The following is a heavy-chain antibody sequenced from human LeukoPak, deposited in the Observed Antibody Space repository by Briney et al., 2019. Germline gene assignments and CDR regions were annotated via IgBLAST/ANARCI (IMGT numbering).Heavy chain of an antibody. CDR3: ARAPSDYYYYMDV. J-gene: IGHJ6*03. V-gene: IGHV4-61*02. Sequence: SETLSLTCTVSGGSISSGSYYWSWIRQPAGKGLEWIGRIYTSGSTNYNPSLKSRVTISVDTSKNQFSLKLSSVAAADTAVYYCARAPSDYYYYMDVWGKGTTVTVSS. CDR2: IYTSGST. CDR1: GGSISSGSYY.